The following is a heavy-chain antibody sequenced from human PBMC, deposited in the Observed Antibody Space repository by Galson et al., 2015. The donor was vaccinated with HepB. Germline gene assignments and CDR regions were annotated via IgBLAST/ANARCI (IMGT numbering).Heavy chain of an antibody. CDR2: INPNSGGT. V-gene: IGHV1-2*04. J-gene: IGHJ4*02. CDR1: GYTFTGYY. D-gene: IGHD3-10*01. Sequence: SVKVSCKASGYTFTGYYMHWVRQAPGQGLEWMGWINPNSGGTNYAQKFQGWVTMTRDTSISTAYMELSRLRSDDTAVYYCARGTYYYGSGPPYFDYWGQGTLVTVSS. CDR3: ARGTYYYGSGPPYFDY.